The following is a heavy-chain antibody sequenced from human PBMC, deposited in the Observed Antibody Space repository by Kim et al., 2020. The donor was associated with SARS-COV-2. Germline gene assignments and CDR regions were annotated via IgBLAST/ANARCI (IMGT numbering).Heavy chain of an antibody. J-gene: IGHJ4*02. V-gene: IGHV3-30*04. CDR1: GFTFSSYA. Sequence: GGSLRLSCAASGFTFSSYAMHWVRQAPGKGLEWVAVISYDGSNKYYADSVKGRFTISRDNSKNTLYLQMNSLRAEDTAVYYCARDMTYYYDSPCGYWGQGTLVTVSS. D-gene: IGHD3-22*01. CDR2: ISYDGSNK. CDR3: ARDMTYYYDSPCGY.